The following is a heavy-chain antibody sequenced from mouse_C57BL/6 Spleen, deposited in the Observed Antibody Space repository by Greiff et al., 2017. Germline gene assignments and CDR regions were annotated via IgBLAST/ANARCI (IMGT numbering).Heavy chain of an antibody. CDR3: TRGSTGQATGYFDY. V-gene: IGHV1-15*01. J-gene: IGHJ2*01. CDR1: GYTFTDYE. Sequence: QVQLQQSGAELVRPGASVTLSCKASGYTFTDYEMHWVKQTPVHGLEWIGAIDPGTGGTAYNQKFKGKAILTVDKSSSTAYMELRSLTAEDSADYCGTRGSTGQATGYFDYWGQGTTLTVSS. D-gene: IGHD3-2*02. CDR2: IDPGTGGT.